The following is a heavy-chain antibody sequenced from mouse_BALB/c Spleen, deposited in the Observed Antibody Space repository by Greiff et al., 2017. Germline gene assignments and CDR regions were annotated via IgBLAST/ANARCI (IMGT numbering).Heavy chain of an antibody. CDR2: IDPANGNT. CDR1: GFNIKDTY. J-gene: IGHJ2*01. Sequence: DVHLVESGAELVKPGASVKLSCTASGFNIKDTYMHWVKQRPEQGLEWIGRIDPANGNTKYDPKFQGKATITADTSSNTAYLQLSSLTSEDTAVYYCARGTNYFDYWGQGTTLTVSS. V-gene: IGHV14-3*02. D-gene: IGHD1-1*01. CDR3: ARGTNYFDY.